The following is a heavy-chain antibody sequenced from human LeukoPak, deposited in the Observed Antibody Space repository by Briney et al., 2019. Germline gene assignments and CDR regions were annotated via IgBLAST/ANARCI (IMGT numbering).Heavy chain of an antibody. J-gene: IGHJ4*02. Sequence: PSQTLSLTCTVSGGSISSGDYYWSWIRQPPGKGLDWIGYIYYSRSTYYNPSLKSRVTISVDTSKNQFSLKLSSVTAADTAVYYCARGSITIFGVVDYWGQGTLVTVSS. CDR1: GGSISSGDYY. CDR2: IYYSRST. D-gene: IGHD3-3*01. V-gene: IGHV4-30-4*08. CDR3: ARGSITIFGVVDY.